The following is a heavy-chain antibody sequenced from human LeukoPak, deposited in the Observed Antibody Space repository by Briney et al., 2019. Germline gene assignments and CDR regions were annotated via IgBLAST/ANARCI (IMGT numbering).Heavy chain of an antibody. CDR1: GFTFDDYA. CDR3: XXXXYXXSSGYHRWGGDFDY. V-gene: IGHV3-9*01. J-gene: IGHJ4*02. D-gene: IGHD3-22*01. CDR2: ISWNSGSI. Sequence: PGRSLRLSCAASGFTFDDYAMHWVRQAPGKGLEWVSGISWNSGSIGYADSVKGRFTISRDNAKNSLYLQMNSLRAEDTALYYXXXXXYXXSSGYHRWGGDFDYWGQGTLVTVSS.